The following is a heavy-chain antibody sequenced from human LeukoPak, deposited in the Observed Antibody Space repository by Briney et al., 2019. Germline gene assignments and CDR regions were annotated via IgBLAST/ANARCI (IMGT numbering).Heavy chain of an antibody. J-gene: IGHJ4*02. Sequence: GGSLRLSCAVSGFTFSSYEMNWVRQAPGKGLEWVSYISSSGSTIYYADSVKGRFTISRDNAKNSLCLQMNSLRAEDTAVYYCARDQGSSGWWDQGILVTVSS. CDR2: ISSSGSTI. CDR1: GFTFSSYE. V-gene: IGHV3-48*03. CDR3: ARDQGSSGW. D-gene: IGHD6-19*01.